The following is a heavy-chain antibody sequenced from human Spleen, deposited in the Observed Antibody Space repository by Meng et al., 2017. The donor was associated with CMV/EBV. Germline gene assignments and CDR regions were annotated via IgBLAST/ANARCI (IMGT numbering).Heavy chain of an antibody. V-gene: IGHV4-4*07. J-gene: IGHJ4*02. CDR3: ATGSGDFDH. Sequence: QVQLQEAGPGRVKPSQTLSLTCAVYGGSFSGYYWSWIRQPPGKGLEWIGRIYTSGSTNYNPSLKSRVTMSVDTSKNQISLRLRSVTAADTAVYYCATGSGDFDHWGQGTLVTVSS. D-gene: IGHD1-26*01. CDR1: GGSFSGYY. CDR2: IYTSGST.